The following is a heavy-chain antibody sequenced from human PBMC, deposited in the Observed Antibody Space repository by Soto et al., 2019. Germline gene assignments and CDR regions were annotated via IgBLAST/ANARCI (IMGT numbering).Heavy chain of an antibody. CDR2: MFHSGST. J-gene: IGHJ5*02. D-gene: IGHD2-2*01. CDR1: GYSISSGYY. CDR3: ARGHIVVVPTVGWFDP. V-gene: IGHV4-38-2*01. Sequence: SETLSLTCAVSGYSISSGYYWGWIRQPPGKGLEWFGSMFHSGSTYYNPSLKSRVTISVDTSKNQFSLKLSSVTAADTAVYYCARGHIVVVPTVGWFDPWGHGTLVTVSS.